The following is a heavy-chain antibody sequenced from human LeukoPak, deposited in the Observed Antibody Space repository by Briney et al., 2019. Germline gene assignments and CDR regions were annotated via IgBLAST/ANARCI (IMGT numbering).Heavy chain of an antibody. CDR1: GYTFTSYS. D-gene: IGHD2-2*01. J-gene: IGHJ3*02. V-gene: IGHV1-18*01. Sequence: ASVKVSCKASGYTFTSYSISWVRHAPGQGLEWMGWISAYNGNTNYAQKLQGRVTMTTDTSTSTAYMELRSLRSDDTHVYFFARDCSGTSCYAGSAFDIWGQGTMVTVSS. CDR3: ARDCSGTSCYAGSAFDI. CDR2: ISAYNGNT.